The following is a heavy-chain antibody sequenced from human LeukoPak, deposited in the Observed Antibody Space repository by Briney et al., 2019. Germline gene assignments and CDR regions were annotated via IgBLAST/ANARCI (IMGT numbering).Heavy chain of an antibody. CDR1: GGSFSGYY. CDR2: INHSGST. CDR3: ARAGANYYGSGSYYNWFHP. D-gene: IGHD3-10*01. Sequence: PSETLSLTCAVYGGSFSGYYWSWIRQPPGKGLEWIGEINHSGSTNYNPSLKSRVTISVDTSKNQFSLKLSSVTAADTAVYYCARAGANYYGSGSYYNWFHPWGQGTLVTVSS. V-gene: IGHV4-34*01. J-gene: IGHJ5*02.